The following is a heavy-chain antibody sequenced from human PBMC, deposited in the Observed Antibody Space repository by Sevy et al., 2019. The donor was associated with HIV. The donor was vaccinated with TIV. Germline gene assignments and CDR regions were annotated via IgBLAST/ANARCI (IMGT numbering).Heavy chain of an antibody. CDR1: GFTLSSYG. CDR2: IKYDGSNK. V-gene: IGHV3-30*18. J-gene: IGHJ4*02. CDR3: AKDLAYYYDSSGFDY. Sequence: GSLRLSCAASGFTLSSYGMPWVRQASGQGLEWVAVIKYDGSNKYYADSVKGRFTISRDNSKNTLYLQMNSLRAEDTAVYYCAKDLAYYYDSSGFDYWGQGTLVTVSS. D-gene: IGHD3-22*01.